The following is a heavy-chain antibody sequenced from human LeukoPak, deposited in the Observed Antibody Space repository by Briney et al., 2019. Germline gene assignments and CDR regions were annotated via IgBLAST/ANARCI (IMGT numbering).Heavy chain of an antibody. J-gene: IGHJ3*02. D-gene: IGHD5-12*01. V-gene: IGHV4-30-2*01. CDR1: GGSISSGGYY. CDR3: ARVGDSGYDYTPAVHDAFDI. CDR2: IYHSGST. Sequence: PSQTLSLTCTVSGGSISSGGYYWSWIRQPPGKGLEWIGYIYHSGSTYYNPSLKSRVTISVDRSKNQFSLKLSSVTAADTAVYYCARVGDSGYDYTPAVHDAFDIWGQGTMVTVSS.